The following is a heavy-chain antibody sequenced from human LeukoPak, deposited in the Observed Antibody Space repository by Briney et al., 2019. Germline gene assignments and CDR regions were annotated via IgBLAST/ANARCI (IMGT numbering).Heavy chain of an antibody. Sequence: QSGGSLRLSCAASGFTFNYAWMSWVRQAPGKGLEWVSYISSGSSTIYYADSVKGRFTISRDNAKNSLYLQMNSLRDEDTAVYYCARDPPADYWGQGTLVTVSS. V-gene: IGHV3-48*02. CDR2: ISSGSSTI. J-gene: IGHJ4*02. CDR1: GFTFNYAW. CDR3: ARDPPADY.